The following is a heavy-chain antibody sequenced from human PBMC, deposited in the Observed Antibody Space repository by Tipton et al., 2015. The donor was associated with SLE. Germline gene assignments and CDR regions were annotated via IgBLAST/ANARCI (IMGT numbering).Heavy chain of an antibody. CDR2: IYTSGST. CDR1: GGSISSSSYY. Sequence: TLSLTCTVSGGSISSSSYYWSWIRQPAGKGLEWIGYIYTSGSTNYNPSLKSRDTISVDTSKNQFSLKLSSVTAADTAVYYCARAKDIVVAEDAFDIWGQGTRVTVPS. J-gene: IGHJ3*02. CDR3: ARAKDIVVAEDAFDI. V-gene: IGHV4-61*09. D-gene: IGHD2-15*01.